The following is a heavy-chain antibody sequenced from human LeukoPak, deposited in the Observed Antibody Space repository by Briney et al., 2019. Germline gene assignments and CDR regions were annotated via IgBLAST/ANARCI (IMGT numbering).Heavy chain of an antibody. CDR3: ARDTGRSHYGMDV. V-gene: IGHV1-69*04. D-gene: IGHD4-17*01. CDR2: IIPIFGIA. J-gene: IGHJ6*02. CDR1: GGTFSSYA. Sequence: SVKVSCKASGGTFSSYAISWVRQAPGQGLEWMGRIIPIFGIANYAQKLQGRVTMTTDTSTSTAYMELRSLRSDDTAVYYCARDTGRSHYGMDVWGQGTTVTVSS.